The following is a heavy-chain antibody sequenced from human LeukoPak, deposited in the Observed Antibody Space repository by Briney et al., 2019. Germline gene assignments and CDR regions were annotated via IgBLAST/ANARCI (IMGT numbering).Heavy chain of an antibody. CDR2: IIPIFGTA. D-gene: IGHD3-22*01. Sequence: SVKVSCKASGGTFTSYAISWVRQAPGQGLEWMGGIIPIFGTASYAQKFQGRVTITADESTSTAYMELSSLRAEDTAVYYCAKCEYFDKYYFDYWGQGTLVTVSS. J-gene: IGHJ4*02. CDR3: AKCEYFDKYYFDY. CDR1: GGTFTSYA. V-gene: IGHV1-69*13.